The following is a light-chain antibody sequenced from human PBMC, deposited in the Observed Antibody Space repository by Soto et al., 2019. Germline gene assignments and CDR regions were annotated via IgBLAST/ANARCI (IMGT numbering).Light chain of an antibody. CDR2: DAS. Sequence: EIVLTQSPATLSVSPGERATLSCRASQSASSYLAWYQQKPGQAPRLLIYDASNMDTGIPARFSGSGSGTDFTLTISSLEPEDFAVYYCQQCSSWPLTFGGGTKVEIK. J-gene: IGKJ4*01. CDR3: QQCSSWPLT. CDR1: QSASSY. V-gene: IGKV3-11*01.